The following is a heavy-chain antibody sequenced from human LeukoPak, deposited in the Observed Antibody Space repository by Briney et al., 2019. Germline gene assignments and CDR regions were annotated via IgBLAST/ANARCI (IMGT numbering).Heavy chain of an antibody. CDR3: AKAYYGDYPTPYYYYYMDV. V-gene: IGHV3-23*01. J-gene: IGHJ6*03. D-gene: IGHD4-17*01. Sequence: GGSLRLSCAASGFTFSSYGMSRVRQAPGKGLEWVSAISGSGGSTYYADSVKGRFTISRDNSKNTLYLQMNSLRAEDTAVYYCAKAYYGDYPTPYYYYYMDVWGKGTTVTISS. CDR1: GFTFSSYG. CDR2: ISGSGGST.